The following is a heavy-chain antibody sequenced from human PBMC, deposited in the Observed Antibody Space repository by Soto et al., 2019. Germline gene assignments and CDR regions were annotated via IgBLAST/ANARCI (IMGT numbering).Heavy chain of an antibody. J-gene: IGHJ4*02. Sequence: ASVKVYCKASGYTFTTYFIHWVRQAPGQGLEWMGIVRPSGGNTAYAQRFQGRLTMTRDTSTSTVYMELSSLRSDDTAVYYCANDGNAWDHAYWSQGTLVTVSS. CDR2: VRPSGGNT. CDR3: ANDGNAWDHAY. V-gene: IGHV1-46*01. CDR1: GYTFTTYF. D-gene: IGHD1-1*01.